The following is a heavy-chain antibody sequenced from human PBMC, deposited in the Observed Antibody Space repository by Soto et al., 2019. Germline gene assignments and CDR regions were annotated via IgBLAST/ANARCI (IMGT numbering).Heavy chain of an antibody. CDR2: ISYDGSNK. V-gene: IGHV3-30-3*01. CDR3: ARGEVTTRSFDY. D-gene: IGHD2-21*02. J-gene: IGHJ4*02. CDR1: GFTFSSYA. Sequence: QVQLVESGGGVFQPGRSLRLSCAASGFTFSSYAMHWVRQAPGKGLEWVAVISYDGSNKYYADSVKGRFTISRDNSKNTLYLQMNSLRSEDTAVYYCARGEVTTRSFDYWGQGTLVTVSS.